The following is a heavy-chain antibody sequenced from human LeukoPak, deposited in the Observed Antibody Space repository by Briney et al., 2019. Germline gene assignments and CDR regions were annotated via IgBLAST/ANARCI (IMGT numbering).Heavy chain of an antibody. CDR2: IYYSGST. D-gene: IGHD3-3*01. V-gene: IGHV4-31*03. J-gene: IGHJ6*03. Sequence: PSETLSLTCTVSGGSISSGGYYWSWIRQHPGKGLEWIGYIYYSGSTYYNPSLKSRVTISVDTSKNQFSLKLSSVTAADTAVYYCARVRRFLETSSLEYYKDVWGKGTTVTVSS. CDR3: ARVRRFLETSSLEYYKDV. CDR1: GGSISSGGYY.